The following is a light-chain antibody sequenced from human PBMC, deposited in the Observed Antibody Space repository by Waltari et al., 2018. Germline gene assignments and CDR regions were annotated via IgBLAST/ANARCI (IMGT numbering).Light chain of an antibody. CDR2: DVS. Sequence: QSALTQPRSVSGSPGQSVTISCTGTNNDVGGYNYVSWYQQHPGKAPRVMIYDVSKRPSGVPDRFSCSKSGNTASLTISGLQAEDEADYYCCSYAGSYTLVFGGGTKLTVL. CDR1: NNDVGGYNY. J-gene: IGLJ2*01. V-gene: IGLV2-11*01. CDR3: CSYAGSYTLV.